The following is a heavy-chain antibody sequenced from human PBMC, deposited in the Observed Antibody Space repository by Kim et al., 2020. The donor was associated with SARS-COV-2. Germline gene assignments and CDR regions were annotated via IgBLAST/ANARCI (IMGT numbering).Heavy chain of an antibody. CDR3: AKVFDLRPSIYWYFDL. Sequence: GGSLRLSCAASGFTFSKYGMHWVRQAPGKGLEWVAVVSYDGSIKYYTESVKGRFTISRDNSEDTLHLQMDSLRPEDTAVYYCAKVFDLRPSIYWYFDLWGRGTLVTVSS. CDR1: GFTFSKYG. D-gene: IGHD2-21*01. J-gene: IGHJ2*01. CDR2: VSYDGSIK. V-gene: IGHV3-30*18.